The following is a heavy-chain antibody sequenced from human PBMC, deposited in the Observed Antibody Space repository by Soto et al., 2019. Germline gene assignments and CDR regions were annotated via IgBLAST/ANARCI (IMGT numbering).Heavy chain of an antibody. CDR2: INSDGSST. Sequence: PGGSLRLSCAASGFTFSSYWMHWVRQAPGKGLVWVSRINSDGSSTSYADSVKGRFTIARDNAKNTPYLQMNRLRAEDTAVYYCARGGQQLSPYYYYYYGMDVWGQGTTVTVSS. V-gene: IGHV3-74*01. D-gene: IGHD6-13*01. CDR3: ARGGQQLSPYYYYYYGMDV. CDR1: GFTFSSYW. J-gene: IGHJ6*02.